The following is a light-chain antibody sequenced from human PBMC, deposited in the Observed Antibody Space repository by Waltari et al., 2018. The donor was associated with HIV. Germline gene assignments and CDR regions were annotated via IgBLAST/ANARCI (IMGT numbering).Light chain of an antibody. CDR2: ESS. J-gene: IGLJ1*01. CDR1: SSAVGSYNL. V-gene: IGLV2-23*01. Sequence: QSALTQPASVSGSPGQSITISCTGTSSAVGSYNLVSWYQQYPGKVHKRMIVESSKRPSGVSTRFSGSKSGNTAHLPILGLQAEDEADYYCCSYAGSRTYVFGTGTKVPVL. CDR3: CSYAGSRTYV.